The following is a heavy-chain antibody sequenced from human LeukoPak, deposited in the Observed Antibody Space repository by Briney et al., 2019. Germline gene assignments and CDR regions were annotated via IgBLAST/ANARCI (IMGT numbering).Heavy chain of an antibody. Sequence: ASVKVSCKASGYTFTSYGISWVRQAPGQGLEWMGWISAYNGNTNYAQKLQGRVTMTTDTSTSTAYMELRSLRSDDTAVYYCARVGRYDILTGSVYWGQGTLVTVSS. CDR3: ARVGRYDILTGSVY. CDR1: GYTFTSYG. J-gene: IGHJ4*02. CDR2: ISAYNGNT. V-gene: IGHV1-18*01. D-gene: IGHD3-9*01.